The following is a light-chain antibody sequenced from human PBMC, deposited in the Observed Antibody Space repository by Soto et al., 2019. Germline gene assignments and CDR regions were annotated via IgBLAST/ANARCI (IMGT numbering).Light chain of an antibody. Sequence: DIQMTHSPSSVSASVGDRVTITCRASQGISSYLAWYQQKPGKAPKLLIYAASTLQSGVPSRFSGSGSGTDFTLTISSLQPDDIATYYCQQYTSFSPWTFGQGTKVDIK. V-gene: IGKV1-12*01. J-gene: IGKJ1*01. CDR1: QGISSY. CDR2: AAS. CDR3: QQYTSFSPWT.